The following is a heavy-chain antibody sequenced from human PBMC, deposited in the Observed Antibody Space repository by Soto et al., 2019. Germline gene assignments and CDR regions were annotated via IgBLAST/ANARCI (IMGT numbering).Heavy chain of an antibody. CDR1: GFTFSDYY. Sequence: QVQLVESGGGLVEPGGSLRLSCAAPGFTFSDYYMSWLRQAPGKGLEGVSYISSSGSTIYYADSVKGRFTIARDNAKNSLYLQMNSLRAEDTAVCYCARERKYNWNDVFDYWGQGTLVTVSS. J-gene: IGHJ4*02. D-gene: IGHD1-1*01. V-gene: IGHV3-11*01. CDR2: ISSSGSTI. CDR3: ARERKYNWNDVFDY.